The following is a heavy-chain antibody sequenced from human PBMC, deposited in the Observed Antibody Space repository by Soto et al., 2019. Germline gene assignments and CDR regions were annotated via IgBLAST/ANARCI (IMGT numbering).Heavy chain of an antibody. D-gene: IGHD3-22*01. CDR2: IYYSGST. J-gene: IGHJ6*02. V-gene: IGHV4-59*01. CDR1: GGSISSYY. CDR3: ARVVSSAYYYHQLMDV. Sequence: SETLSLTCTVSGGSISSYYWSWIRQPPGKGQEWIGYIYYSGSTNYNPTLKSRVTISVDTSKNQFSLKLSSVTAADTAVYYCARVVSSAYYYHQLMDVWGQGTTVTVSS.